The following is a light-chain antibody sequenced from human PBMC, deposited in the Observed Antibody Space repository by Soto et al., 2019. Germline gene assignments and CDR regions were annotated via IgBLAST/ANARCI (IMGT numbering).Light chain of an antibody. Sequence: QSVLTQPPSVSAAPGQKVTISCSGSSSNIGSNYVSWYQQFPGAAPKLLIFDNNQRPSGIPDRFSGSKSGTSVTLDITGLQTGDEDDYYCGTWDSTLSAGVFGGGTKLTVL. V-gene: IGLV1-51*01. CDR1: SSNIGSNY. CDR2: DNN. J-gene: IGLJ3*02. CDR3: GTWDSTLSAGV.